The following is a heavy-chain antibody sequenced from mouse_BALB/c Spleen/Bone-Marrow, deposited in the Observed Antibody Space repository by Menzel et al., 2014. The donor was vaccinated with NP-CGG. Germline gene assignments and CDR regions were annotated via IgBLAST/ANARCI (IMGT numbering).Heavy chain of an antibody. CDR3: ARDYGYAMDY. Sequence: EVHLVESGGGLVQPGESRKLSCAASGITFSSFGMHWVRQAPEKGLEWVAYISSGSSTIYYADTVKGRFTISRDNPKNTLFLQMTSLRSEDTAMYYCARDYGYAMDYWGQGTSVTVSS. CDR1: GITFSSFG. J-gene: IGHJ4*01. D-gene: IGHD1-1*01. CDR2: ISSGSSTI. V-gene: IGHV5-17*02.